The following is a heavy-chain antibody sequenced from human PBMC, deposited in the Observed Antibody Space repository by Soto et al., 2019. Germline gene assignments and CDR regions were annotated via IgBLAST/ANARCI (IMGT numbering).Heavy chain of an antibody. V-gene: IGHV4-61*01. CDR3: AAGWNPRPLDY. D-gene: IGHD1-1*01. Sequence: QVQLQESGPGLVKPSETLSLTCTVSGGSVSSGSYYWSWIRQPPGKGLEGIGYMYYSGGTNQNPSLKSRVTISVDTSKNQFSLKLISMSAADTAVYYCAAGWNPRPLDYWGQGTLVTVSS. CDR2: MYYSGGT. CDR1: GGSVSSGSYY. J-gene: IGHJ4*02.